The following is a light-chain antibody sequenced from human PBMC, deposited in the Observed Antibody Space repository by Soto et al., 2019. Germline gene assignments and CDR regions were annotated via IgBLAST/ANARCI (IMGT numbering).Light chain of an antibody. Sequence: QSALTQPASVSGSPGQSITISCTGTSSDVGGYNYVSWYQQHPGKAPQLMIYDVSNRPSGVSNRFSGSKSGNTASLTISGLHAEDEADYYCSSYTRSSTSFVGGTKLTVL. J-gene: IGLJ2*01. CDR3: SSYTRSSTS. CDR1: SSDVGGYNY. CDR2: DVS. V-gene: IGLV2-14*01.